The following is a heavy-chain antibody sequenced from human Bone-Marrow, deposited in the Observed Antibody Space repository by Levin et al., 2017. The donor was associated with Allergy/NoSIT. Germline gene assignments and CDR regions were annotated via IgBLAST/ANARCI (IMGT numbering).Heavy chain of an antibody. J-gene: IGHJ4*02. CDR1: GFTFSGYW. CDR3: ARNGAWSFEF. V-gene: IGHV3-7*02. D-gene: IGHD2-8*01. CDR2: INRDGGDG. Sequence: GESLKISCASSGFTFSGYWMAWVRQAPGKGREGVANINRDGGDGNYVDPVRGRFTITRDNARNSLDLQMTSLRVEDTAVYYCARNGAWSFEFWGQGTLVTVSS.